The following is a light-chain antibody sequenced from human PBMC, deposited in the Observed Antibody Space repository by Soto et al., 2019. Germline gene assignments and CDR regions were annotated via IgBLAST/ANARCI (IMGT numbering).Light chain of an antibody. CDR2: EVS. V-gene: IGLV2-8*01. J-gene: IGLJ1*01. CDR1: SSDVGGYNY. CDR3: SSYAGSNNFV. Sequence: QFVLTQPPSASGSPGQSVTISWTVTSSDVGGYNYVSWYQQHPGKAPKLMIYEVSKRPLGVPDRFSGSKSGNTASLTVSGLQAEDEADYYCSSYAGSNNFVFGTGTKVTVL.